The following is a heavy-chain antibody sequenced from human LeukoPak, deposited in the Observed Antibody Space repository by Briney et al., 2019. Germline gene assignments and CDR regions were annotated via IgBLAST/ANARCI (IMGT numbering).Heavy chain of an antibody. V-gene: IGHV3-7*01. J-gene: IGHJ4*02. CDR3: ARDRGYSSFDY. D-gene: IGHD4-23*01. CDR2: IKEDGSEI. Sequence: GGSLRLSCAASAFTFSNYWMSWVRQAPGKGLEWVANIKEDGSEINYVDSAKGRFTISRDNAKNSLYLQMNSLTVDDTAVYYCARDRGYSSFDYWGQGTLVTVSS. CDR1: AFTFSNYW.